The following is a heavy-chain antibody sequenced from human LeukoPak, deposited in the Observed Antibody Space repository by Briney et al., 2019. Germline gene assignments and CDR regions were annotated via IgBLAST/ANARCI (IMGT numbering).Heavy chain of an antibody. CDR3: AREGSKYNWNEGAFDI. Sequence: PGGSLRLSCAASGFTFGSYSMNWVRQAPGKGLEWVSSISSSSSYIYYADSVKGRFTISRDNAKNSLYLQMNSLRAEDTAVYYCAREGSKYNWNEGAFDIWGQGTMVTVSS. V-gene: IGHV3-21*01. CDR1: GFTFGSYS. CDR2: ISSSSSYI. J-gene: IGHJ3*02. D-gene: IGHD1-1*01.